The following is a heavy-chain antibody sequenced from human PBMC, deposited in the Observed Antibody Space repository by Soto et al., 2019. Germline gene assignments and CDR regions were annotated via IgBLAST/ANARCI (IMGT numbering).Heavy chain of an antibody. J-gene: IGHJ3*02. CDR3: ARVMPSRAFDI. CDR2: IYHTANT. V-gene: IGHV4-38-2*01. Sequence: SETLSLTCGVSGYSISTGYYWGCIRQPPGKGLEWIGMIYHTANTYYNVSLKSRVTISVDTSKNQFSLRLTSVTAADTAVYYCARVMPSRAFDIWGQGTMVTVS. CDR1: GYSISTGYY. D-gene: IGHD3-16*01.